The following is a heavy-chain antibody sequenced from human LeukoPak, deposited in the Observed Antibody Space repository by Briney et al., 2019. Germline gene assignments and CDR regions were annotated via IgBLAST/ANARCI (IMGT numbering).Heavy chain of an antibody. CDR1: GYTFTGYY. CDR2: INPNTAGT. Sequence: ASVKVSCKASGYTFTGYYIHWVRQAPGQGPEWMGWINPNTAGTNSAQKFQGRVTTTRDTSISTAYMELSRLRSDDTAVYYCARDYSNHDAFDIWGQGTLVTVSS. J-gene: IGHJ3*02. CDR3: ARDYSNHDAFDI. D-gene: IGHD4-11*01. V-gene: IGHV1-2*02.